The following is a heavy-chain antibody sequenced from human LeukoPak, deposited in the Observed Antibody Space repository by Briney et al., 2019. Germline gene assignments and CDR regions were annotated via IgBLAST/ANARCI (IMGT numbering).Heavy chain of an antibody. Sequence: KASETLSLTCTVSGGSIRSYYWSWIRQPPGKGLEWVGYIFYSGTTDSNPSLKSRVAMSVDASKKQFSLELRSVTAANTAVYYCARESRDTSGFYYGDYWGPGTLVTVSS. CDR2: IFYSGTT. D-gene: IGHD3-22*01. V-gene: IGHV4-59*12. J-gene: IGHJ4*02. CDR1: GGSIRSYY. CDR3: ARESRDTSGFYYGDY.